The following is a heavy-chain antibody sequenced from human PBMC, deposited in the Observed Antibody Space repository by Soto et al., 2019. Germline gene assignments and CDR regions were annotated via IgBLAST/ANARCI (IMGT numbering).Heavy chain of an antibody. D-gene: IGHD3-3*01. J-gene: IGHJ4*02. CDR2: ISNDGNSE. V-gene: IGHV3-30*18. CDR1: GFTFSAFG. CDR3: AKTITTVGVSSTGRGALLDN. Sequence: QVQLVESGGGVVQPGRSLRLSCAASGFTFSAFGMHWVRQAPGKGLEWVAVISNDGNSEHYADSVKCRFNISRDNSKNTFYLQMNSLSVEDTAVYYCAKTITTVGVSSTGRGALLDNWGQGILVSVSS.